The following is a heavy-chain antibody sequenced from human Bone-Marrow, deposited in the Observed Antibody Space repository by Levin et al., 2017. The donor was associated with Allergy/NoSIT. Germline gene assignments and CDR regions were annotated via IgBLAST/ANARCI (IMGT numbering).Heavy chain of an antibody. J-gene: IGHJ6*03. CDR3: AKALGQLDPYFYYYMNV. V-gene: IGHV3-23*01. Sequence: GGSLRLSCAASGFTFSSYATSWVRQAPGKGLEWVSTISGSGGSTYYADSVKGRFTISRDNSKNTLYLQMNSLRAEDTAVYYCAKALGQLDPYFYYYMNVWGKGTTVTVSS. D-gene: IGHD6-6*01. CDR2: ISGSGGST. CDR1: GFTFSSYA.